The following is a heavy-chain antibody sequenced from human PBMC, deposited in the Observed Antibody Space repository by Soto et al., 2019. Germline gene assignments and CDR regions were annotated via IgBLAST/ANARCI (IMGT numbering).Heavy chain of an antibody. D-gene: IGHD3-10*02. CDR2: ITHSGST. Sequence: SETLSLTCAVYGGSFSGYYWTWIRQPPGKGLEWIGEITHSGSTNYNPSLKSRVTISVDTSKNQFSLNLNSVTAADTAVYYCARNYVPGIAGFDPWGQGTLVTVSS. J-gene: IGHJ5*02. CDR3: ARNYVPGIAGFDP. CDR1: GGSFSGYY. V-gene: IGHV4-34*01.